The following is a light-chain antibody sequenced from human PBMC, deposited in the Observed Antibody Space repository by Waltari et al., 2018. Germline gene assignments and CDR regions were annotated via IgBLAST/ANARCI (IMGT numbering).Light chain of an antibody. Sequence: EIVLTQSPATLSLSPGERATLSCRASQSVNRYLAWYQQKPGQAPRLLIYDASNRAAGIPARFSGSGSGADFTLTISSLQAEDVAVYYCHQHYTTPWTFGQGTLVEL. CDR3: HQHYTTPWT. CDR1: QSVNRY. J-gene: IGKJ1*01. V-gene: IGKV3-11*01. CDR2: DAS.